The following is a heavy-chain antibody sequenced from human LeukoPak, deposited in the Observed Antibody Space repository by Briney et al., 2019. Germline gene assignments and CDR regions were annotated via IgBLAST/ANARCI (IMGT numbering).Heavy chain of an antibody. J-gene: IGHJ4*02. CDR3: ARDLNYDSSGYYYL. CDR1: GYTFTGYY. CDR2: INPNSGGT. D-gene: IGHD3-22*01. V-gene: IGHV1-2*06. Sequence: GASAKVSCKASGYTFTGYYMHWVRQAPGQGLEWMGRINPNSGGTNYAQKFQGRVTMTRDTSISTAYMELSRLRSDDTAVYYCARDLNYDSSGYYYLWGQGTLVTVSS.